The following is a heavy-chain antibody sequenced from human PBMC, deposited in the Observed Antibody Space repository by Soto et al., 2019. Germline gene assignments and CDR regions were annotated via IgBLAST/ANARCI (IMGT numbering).Heavy chain of an antibody. CDR1: GFTFSSYS. CDR2: ISSSGSCI. D-gene: IGHD5-12*01. CDR3: AKEKVDFLANWFDP. V-gene: IGHV3-21*04. Sequence: PGGSLRLSCAASGFTFSSYSMNWVRQAPGKGLEWVSSISSSGSCIYYADSVKGRFTISRDNAKNTLYLQMNSLRAEDTAVYYCAKEKVDFLANWFDPWGQGTLVTVSS. J-gene: IGHJ5*02.